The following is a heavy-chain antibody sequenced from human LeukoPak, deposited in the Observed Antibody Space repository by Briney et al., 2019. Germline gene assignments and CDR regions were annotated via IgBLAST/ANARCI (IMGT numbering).Heavy chain of an antibody. CDR3: ARHHQLILYKPSKYYYYYYMDV. D-gene: IGHD2-15*01. CDR2: ISSSVSTI. Sequence: GGSLRLSCAASGFTFSSYEMNWVRQAPGKGLEWVSFISSSVSTIYYADSVKGRFTISRDNAKNSLYLQMNSLRAEDTAVYYCARHHQLILYKPSKYYYYYYMDVWGKGTTVTISS. J-gene: IGHJ6*03. CDR1: GFTFSSYE. V-gene: IGHV3-48*03.